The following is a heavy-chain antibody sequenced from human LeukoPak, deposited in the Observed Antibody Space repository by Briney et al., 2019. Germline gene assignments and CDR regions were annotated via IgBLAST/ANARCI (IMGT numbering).Heavy chain of an antibody. D-gene: IGHD3-10*01. J-gene: IGHJ3*02. CDR1: GYTFTSYD. Sequence: ASAKVSCKASGYTFTSYDINWVRQATGQGLEWMGWMNPNSGNTGYAQKFQGSVTMTRDTSTGTAYMELSSLKSEDTAVYYCARVNTYYFGSGVSRAFHMWGQGTMVTVSS. CDR3: ARVNTYYFGSGVSRAFHM. CDR2: MNPNSGNT. V-gene: IGHV1-8*01.